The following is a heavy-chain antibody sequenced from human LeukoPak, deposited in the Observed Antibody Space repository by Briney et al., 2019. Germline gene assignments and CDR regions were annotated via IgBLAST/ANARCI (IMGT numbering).Heavy chain of an antibody. CDR3: ARGNSGLDY. CDR2: IISSNYI. V-gene: IGHV3-21*01. CDR1: GFTFSSYT. D-gene: IGHD1-26*01. J-gene: IGHJ4*02. Sequence: GGSPRLSCAASGFTFSSYTMNWVRQAPGKGLEWVSSIISSNYIYYADSVKGRFTISRDDAKNSLYLQMNSLRAEDTAVYYCARGNSGLDYWGQGTLVTVSS.